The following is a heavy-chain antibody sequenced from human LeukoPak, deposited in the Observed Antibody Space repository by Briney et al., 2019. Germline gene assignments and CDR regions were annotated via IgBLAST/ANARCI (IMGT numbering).Heavy chain of an antibody. CDR2: INPSGGST. D-gene: IGHD2-2*03. CDR3: ASGYCSSTSCYRGNYYYGMDV. J-gene: IGHJ6*02. Sequence: ASVKVSCKASGYTFTSYYMHWVRQAPGQGLEWMGIINPSGGSTSYAQKFQGRVTMTRDTSTSTVYMELSSLRSEDTAVYYCASGYCSSTSCYRGNYYYGMDVWGQGTTVTVSS. V-gene: IGHV1-46*01. CDR1: GYTFTSYY.